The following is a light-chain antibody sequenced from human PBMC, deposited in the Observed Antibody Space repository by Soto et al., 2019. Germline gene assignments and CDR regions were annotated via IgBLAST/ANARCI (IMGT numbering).Light chain of an antibody. CDR3: CSSAGSGTFVV. Sequence: QSALTQPASVSGSPGQSITISCTGTSSDVGTYSLVSWYQHHPGKGPKLMIYGGSKRPSGVSNRFSGSKSGNTASLTISGLQADDEAVYYCCSSAGSGTFVVFGGGTKVTVL. V-gene: IGLV2-23*03. J-gene: IGLJ2*01. CDR1: SSDVGTYSL. CDR2: GGS.